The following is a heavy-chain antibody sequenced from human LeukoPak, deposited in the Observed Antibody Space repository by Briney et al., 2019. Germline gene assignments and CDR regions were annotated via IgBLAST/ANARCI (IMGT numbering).Heavy chain of an antibody. CDR2: LSGSGEII. V-gene: IGHV3-11*01. CDR3: ARAGQNNWFDP. Sequence: GGSLRLSCAASGFTFSDYYMSWVRQAPGKGLEWVSFLSGSGEIIYYADSVKGRFTISRDNAKNSLYLQMNSLRAEDTAVYHCARAGQNNWFDPWGQGTLVTFSS. J-gene: IGHJ5*02. CDR1: GFTFSDYY.